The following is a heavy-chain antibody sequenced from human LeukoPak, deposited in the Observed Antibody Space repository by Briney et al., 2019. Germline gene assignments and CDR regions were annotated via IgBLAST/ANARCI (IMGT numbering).Heavy chain of an antibody. Sequence: SETLSLTCTVSGGSITSYYWSWIRQPPGKGLEWIGYIYYTGSTKYNPSLNSRLTISVDTSKNQFSLKVRSVTAADTAVYYCARDRAIYDSSGFDYWGQGTLVTVSS. D-gene: IGHD3-22*01. CDR1: GGSITSYY. CDR3: ARDRAIYDSSGFDY. V-gene: IGHV4-59*01. CDR2: IYYTGST. J-gene: IGHJ4*02.